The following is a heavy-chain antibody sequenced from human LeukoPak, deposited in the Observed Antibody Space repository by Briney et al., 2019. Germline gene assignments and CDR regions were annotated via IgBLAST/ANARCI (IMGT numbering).Heavy chain of an antibody. CDR1: GFTFSSYA. V-gene: IGHV3-30*04. CDR2: ISYDGSNK. D-gene: IGHD6-13*01. Sequence: GRSLRLSCAASGFTFSSYAMHWVRQAPGKGLEWVAVISYDGSNKYYADSVKGRSTISRDNSKNTLYLQMNSLRAEDTAVYYCARDYSSSRRLDYWGQGTLVTVSS. CDR3: ARDYSSSRRLDY. J-gene: IGHJ4*02.